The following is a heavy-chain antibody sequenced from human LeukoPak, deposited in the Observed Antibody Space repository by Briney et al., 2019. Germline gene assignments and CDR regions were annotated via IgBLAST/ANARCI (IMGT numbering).Heavy chain of an antibody. V-gene: IGHV3-15*01. J-gene: IGHJ4*02. CDR1: GFTFSNAW. Sequence: PGGSLRLSCAASGFTFSNAWMSWVRQAPGRGLEWVGRIKSKTDGGTTDYAAPVKGRFTISRDDSKNTLYLQMNSLKTEDTAVYYCTTDYYDSSGYYHPGYWGQGTLVTVSS. CDR3: TTDYYDSSGYYHPGY. CDR2: IKSKTDGGTT. D-gene: IGHD3-22*01.